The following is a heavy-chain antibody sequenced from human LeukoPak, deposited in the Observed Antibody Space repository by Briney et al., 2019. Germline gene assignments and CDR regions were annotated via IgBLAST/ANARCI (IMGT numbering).Heavy chain of an antibody. Sequence: PSETLSLTCAVFGGSISDYYWSWIRQPPGQGLEWIGYIYYSGSTNYNPSLKSRVTISVDTSKNQFSLKLSSVTAADTAVYYCARDPGSSYFDYWGQGTLVTVSS. V-gene: IGHV4-59*01. CDR3: ARDPGSSYFDY. CDR1: GGSISDYY. D-gene: IGHD1-14*01. J-gene: IGHJ4*02. CDR2: IYYSGST.